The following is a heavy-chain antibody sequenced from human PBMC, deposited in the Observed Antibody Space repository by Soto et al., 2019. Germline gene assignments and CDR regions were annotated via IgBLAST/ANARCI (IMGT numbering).Heavy chain of an antibody. CDR2: ISGSGGST. D-gene: IGHD6-13*01. CDR1: GFTFSSYA. J-gene: IGHJ6*02. Sequence: EVQLLESGGGLVQPGGSLRLSCAASGFTFSSYAMSWVRQAPGKGLEWVSAISGSGGSTYYADSVKGRFTISRDNSKNTLYLQMNSLRAEDTAVYHCAKGGGIAAAGEYYYGMDVWGQGTTVTVSS. V-gene: IGHV3-23*01. CDR3: AKGGGIAAAGEYYYGMDV.